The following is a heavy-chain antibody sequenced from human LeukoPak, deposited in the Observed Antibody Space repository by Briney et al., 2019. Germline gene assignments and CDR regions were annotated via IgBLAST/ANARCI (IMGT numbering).Heavy chain of an antibody. CDR1: GYSFTSYW. V-gene: IGHV5-51*01. J-gene: IGHJ4*02. CDR3: ARLRITMVRGVSYYFDY. D-gene: IGHD3-10*01. CDR2: IYPGDSDT. Sequence: GESLKISCKGSGYSFTSYWIGWVRQMPGKGLEWMGIIYPGDSDTRYSPSFQGQVTISADKSISTAYLQWSSLKASDTAMYYCARLRITMVRGVSYYFDYWGRGTLVTVSS.